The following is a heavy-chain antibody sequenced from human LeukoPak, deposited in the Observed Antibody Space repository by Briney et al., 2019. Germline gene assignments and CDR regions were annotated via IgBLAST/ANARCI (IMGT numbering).Heavy chain of an antibody. CDR1: GFTFSSYS. Sequence: GGSLRLSCAASGFTFSSYSMNWVRQAPGKGLEWVSSISSSSSYIYYADSVKGRFTISRDNAKNSLYLQMNSLRAEDTAVYYCASADYYYDSSGYYYWGQGTLVTVSS. D-gene: IGHD3-22*01. CDR3: ASADYYYDSSGYYY. CDR2: ISSSSSYI. V-gene: IGHV3-21*01. J-gene: IGHJ4*02.